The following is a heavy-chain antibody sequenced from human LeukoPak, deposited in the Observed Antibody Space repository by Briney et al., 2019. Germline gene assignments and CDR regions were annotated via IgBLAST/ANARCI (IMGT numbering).Heavy chain of an antibody. D-gene: IGHD3-3*01. CDR3: AKDRRYDFWSGIYDAFDI. CDR2: IRYDGSNK. V-gene: IGHV3-30*02. CDR1: GFTFSSYG. Sequence: TGGSLRLSCAASGFTFSSYGMHWVRQAPGKGLEWVAFIRYDGSNKYYADSVKGRFTISRDNSKNTLYLQMNSLRAEDTAVYYCAKDRRYDFWSGIYDAFDIWGQGTMVTVSS. J-gene: IGHJ3*02.